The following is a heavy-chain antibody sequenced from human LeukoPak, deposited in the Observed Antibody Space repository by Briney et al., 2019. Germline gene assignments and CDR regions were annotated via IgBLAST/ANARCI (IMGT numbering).Heavy chain of an antibody. CDR3: ARGITMVQGVPIGY. D-gene: IGHD3-10*01. V-gene: IGHV1-8*01. CDR1: GYTFTSYD. Sequence: ALVKVSCKASGYTFTSYDINWVRQATGQGLEWMGWMNPNSGNTGYAQKFQGRVTMTKNTSISTAYMELSSLRSEDTAVYYCARGITMVQGVPIGYWGQGTLVTVSS. J-gene: IGHJ4*02. CDR2: MNPNSGNT.